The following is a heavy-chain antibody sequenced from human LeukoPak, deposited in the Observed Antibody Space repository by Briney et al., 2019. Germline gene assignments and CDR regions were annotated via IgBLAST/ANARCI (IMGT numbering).Heavy chain of an antibody. J-gene: IGHJ4*02. V-gene: IGHV4-31*03. CDR3: ARALMLYSSSWGYYFDY. Sequence: SETLSLTCTVSGGSISSGGYYWSWIRQHPGKGLEWIGYIYYSGSTYYNPSLKSRVTISVDTSKNQFSLKLSSVTAADTAVYYCARALMLYSSSWGYYFDYWGQGTLVTVSS. D-gene: IGHD6-13*01. CDR1: GGSISSGGYY. CDR2: IYYSGST.